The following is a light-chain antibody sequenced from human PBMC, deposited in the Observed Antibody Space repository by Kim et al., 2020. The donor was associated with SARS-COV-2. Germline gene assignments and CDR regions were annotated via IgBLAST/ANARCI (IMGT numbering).Light chain of an antibody. Sequence: SYELTQPPSVSVSPGQTASITCSGDKLGDKYACWYQQKPGQSPVLVIYQDSKRPSGIPEQFSGSNSGNTATLTISGTQAMDEADYYCQAWDSSTVVFGGGTQLTV. V-gene: IGLV3-1*01. CDR3: QAWDSSTVV. CDR1: KLGDKY. CDR2: QDS. J-gene: IGLJ2*01.